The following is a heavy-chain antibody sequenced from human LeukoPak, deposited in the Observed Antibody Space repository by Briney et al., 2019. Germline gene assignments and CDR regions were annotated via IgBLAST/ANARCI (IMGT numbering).Heavy chain of an antibody. V-gene: IGHV4-39*02. J-gene: IGHJ3*02. Sequence: SETLSLTCNVSGGPISSSGYNWGWIRQSPGKGLEWISNIFYTGSTYYNPSFESRVTISLDTSKNRLTLRLTFLTAADTALYFCVRTAYASSWFGPFDIWGQGTMVTVSS. CDR2: IFYTGST. CDR1: GGPISSSGYN. D-gene: IGHD3/OR15-3a*01. CDR3: VRTAYASSWFGPFDI.